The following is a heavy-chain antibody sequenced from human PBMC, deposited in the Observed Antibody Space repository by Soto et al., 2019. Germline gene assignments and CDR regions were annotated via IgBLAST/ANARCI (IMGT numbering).Heavy chain of an antibody. CDR1: GFTFSSYA. D-gene: IGHD3-3*01. CDR2: ISSNGGST. J-gene: IGHJ4*02. V-gene: IGHV3-64D*08. CDR3: VKHPKHPAIFGVVKDFDY. Sequence: GGSLRLSCSASGFTFSSYAMHWVRQAPGKGLEYVSAISSNGGSTYYADSVKGRFTISGDNSKNTLYLQMSSLRAEDTAVYYCVKHPKHPAIFGVVKDFDYWGQGTLVTVSS.